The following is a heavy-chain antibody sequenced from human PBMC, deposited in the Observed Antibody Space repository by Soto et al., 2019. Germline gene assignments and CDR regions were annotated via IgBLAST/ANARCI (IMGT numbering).Heavy chain of an antibody. J-gene: IGHJ3*02. CDR2: ISSSSSTI. D-gene: IGHD3-22*01. CDR1: GFTFSSYS. CDR3: ARDPGNYYDSSGYHDAFDI. Sequence: GGSLRLSCAASGFTFSSYSMNWVRQAPGKGLEWVSYISSSSSTIYYADSVKGRFTISRDNAKNSLYLQMNSLRDEDTAVYYCARDPGNYYDSSGYHDAFDIWGQGTMVTV. V-gene: IGHV3-48*02.